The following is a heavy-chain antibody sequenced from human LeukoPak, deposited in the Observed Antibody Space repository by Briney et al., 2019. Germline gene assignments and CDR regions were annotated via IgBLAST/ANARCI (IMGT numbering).Heavy chain of an antibody. Sequence: PSETLSLTCAVYGGSFSGYYWSWIRQPPGKGLEWIGEINHSGGTNYNPSLKSRVTISVDTSKNQFSLKLSSVTAADTAVYYCARGERITIFGVVRRGAFDPWGQGTLVTVSS. V-gene: IGHV4-34*01. CDR2: INHSGGT. CDR3: ARGERITIFGVVRRGAFDP. D-gene: IGHD3-3*01. J-gene: IGHJ5*02. CDR1: GGSFSGYY.